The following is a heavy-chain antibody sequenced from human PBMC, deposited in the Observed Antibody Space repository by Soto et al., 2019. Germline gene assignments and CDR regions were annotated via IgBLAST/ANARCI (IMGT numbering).Heavy chain of an antibody. CDR3: AKALYCCGGSCYGENIWFDS. Sequence: ETLSLTCAVYGGSFSGYYWSWIRQPPGKGLEWIGEINHSGSTNYNPSLKSRVTISVDTSKNQFSLKLSSVTAADTAVYYCAKALYCCGGSCYGENIWFDSWGQGTPVTGSS. CDR1: GGSFSGYY. D-gene: IGHD2-15*01. V-gene: IGHV4-34*01. J-gene: IGHJ5*01. CDR2: INHSGST.